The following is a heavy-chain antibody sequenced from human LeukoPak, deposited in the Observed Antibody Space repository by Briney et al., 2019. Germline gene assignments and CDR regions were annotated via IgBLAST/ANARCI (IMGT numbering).Heavy chain of an antibody. CDR1: GFTFSSYG. CDR3: ASEQSGNYYRPFDS. V-gene: IGHV3-30*03. CDR2: ISYDGSNK. J-gene: IGHJ4*02. D-gene: IGHD1-26*01. Sequence: GGSLRLSCAASGFTFSSYGMHWVRQAPGKGLEWVAVISYDGSNKYYADSVKGRFTISRDNAKNSLYLQMNSLRVEDTAVYYCASEQSGNYYRPFDSWGQGTLVTVSS.